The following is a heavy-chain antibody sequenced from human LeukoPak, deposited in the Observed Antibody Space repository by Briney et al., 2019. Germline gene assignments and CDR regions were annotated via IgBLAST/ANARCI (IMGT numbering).Heavy chain of an antibody. CDR1: GGTFSSYA. D-gene: IGHD5-18*01. J-gene: IGHJ4*02. CDR3: GRDGGYSYGLPFDY. CDR2: IIPIFGTA. Sequence: SVKVSCKASGGTFSSYAISWVRQAPGQGLEWMGRIIPIFGTANYAQKFQGRVTITTDESTSTAYMELSSLRSEDTAVYYCGRDGGYSYGLPFDYWGQGTLVTVSS. V-gene: IGHV1-69*05.